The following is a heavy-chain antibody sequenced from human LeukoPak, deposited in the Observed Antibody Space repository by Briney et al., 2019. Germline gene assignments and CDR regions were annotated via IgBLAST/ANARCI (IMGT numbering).Heavy chain of an antibody. J-gene: IGHJ3*02. D-gene: IGHD6-13*01. CDR3: ARFSSSWADGGTDAFDI. Sequence: SETLSLTCTVSGGSISSSSYYWGWIRQPPGKGLEWIGYIYYSGSTNYNPSLKSRVTISVDTSKNQFSLKLSSVTAADTAVYYCARFSSSWADGGTDAFDIWGQGTMVTVSS. CDR1: GGSISSSSYY. V-gene: IGHV4-61*05. CDR2: IYYSGST.